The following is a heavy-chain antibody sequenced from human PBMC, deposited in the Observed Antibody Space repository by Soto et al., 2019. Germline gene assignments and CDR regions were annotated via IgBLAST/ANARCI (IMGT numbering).Heavy chain of an antibody. CDR3: ARDSRPKTYYYDSSGF. D-gene: IGHD3-22*01. CDR1: GFTFSSYG. CDR2: IWYDGSNK. J-gene: IGHJ4*02. V-gene: IGHV3-33*01. Sequence: ESGGGVVQPGRSLRLSCAASGFTFSSYGMHWVRQAPGKGLEWVAVIWYDGSNKYYADSVKGRFTISRDNSKNTLYLQMNSLRAEDTAVYYCARDSRPKTYYYDSSGFWGQGTLVTVSS.